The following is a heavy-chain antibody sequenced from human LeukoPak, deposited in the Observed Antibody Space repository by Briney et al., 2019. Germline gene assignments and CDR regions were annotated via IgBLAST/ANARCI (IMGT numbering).Heavy chain of an antibody. J-gene: IGHJ4*02. CDR2: ISGSGGSA. V-gene: IGHV3-23*01. CDR3: AKDRITATPYYFDF. D-gene: IGHD1-20*01. CDR1: GFTFSTYD. Sequence: PGGSLRLSCVASGFTFSTYDMNWVRQAPGKGLEWVSGISGSGGSAYYADSVKGRFTISRDNSINTLFLQMNSLRAEDSALYYCAKDRITATPYYFDFWGQGTLVTVSS.